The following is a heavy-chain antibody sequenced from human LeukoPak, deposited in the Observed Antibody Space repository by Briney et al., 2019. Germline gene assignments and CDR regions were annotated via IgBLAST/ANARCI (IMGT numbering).Heavy chain of an antibody. J-gene: IGHJ4*02. CDR3: ARGGELSGYSYGYDY. D-gene: IGHD5-18*01. CDR1: GGSISSYY. CDR2: IYYSGST. Sequence: SETLSLTCTVSGGSISSYYWSWIRQPPGKGLVWIGYIYYSGSTNYNPSLKSRVTISVDTSKNQFSLKLSSVTAADTAVYYCARGGELSGYSYGYDYWGQGTLVTVSS. V-gene: IGHV4-59*01.